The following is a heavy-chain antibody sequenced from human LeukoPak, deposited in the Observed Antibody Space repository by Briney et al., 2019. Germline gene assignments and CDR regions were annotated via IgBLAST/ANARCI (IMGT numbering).Heavy chain of an antibody. CDR3: ARCGGYYDSSGYWFDY. Sequence: PSETLSLTCAVYGGSFGGYYWSWIRQPPGKGLEWIGEINHSGSTNYNPSLKSRVTISVDTSKNQFSLKLSSVTAADTAVYYCARCGGYYDSSGYWFDYWGQGTLVTVSS. CDR1: GGSFGGYY. CDR2: INHSGST. V-gene: IGHV4-34*01. D-gene: IGHD3-22*01. J-gene: IGHJ4*02.